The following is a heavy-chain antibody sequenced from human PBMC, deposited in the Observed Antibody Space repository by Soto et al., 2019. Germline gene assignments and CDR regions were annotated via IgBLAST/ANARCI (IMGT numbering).Heavy chain of an antibody. CDR3: SRGLPTPVVPIDVRRGANWFDP. Sequence: QVQLVQSGAEVKKPGASVSVSCKASGYTFTTYDINWVRQAAGQGIEWMGWMSPDSGTTGYAQKFQGRVTMTRDTSITTAYLELTSLKSEDTAVYYCSRGLPTPVVPIDVRRGANWFDPWGQGTLVTVSS. J-gene: IGHJ5*02. CDR2: MSPDSGTT. V-gene: IGHV1-8*01. D-gene: IGHD3-10*02. CDR1: GYTFTTYD.